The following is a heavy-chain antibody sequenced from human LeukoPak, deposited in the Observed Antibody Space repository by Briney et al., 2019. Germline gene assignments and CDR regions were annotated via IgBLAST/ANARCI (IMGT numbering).Heavy chain of an antibody. CDR3: ASTNDYADENY. CDR2: INSDGSNT. J-gene: IGHJ4*02. D-gene: IGHD4-17*01. V-gene: IGHV3-74*01. CDR1: GFTFSKYW. Sequence: GGSLRLSCAASGFTFSKYWIHWVRQAPGKGLVWVSRINSDGSNTNYADSVKGRFTVSRDNTKNTLFLQMNNARAEDTAVYYCASTNDYADENYWGQGTLVTVSS.